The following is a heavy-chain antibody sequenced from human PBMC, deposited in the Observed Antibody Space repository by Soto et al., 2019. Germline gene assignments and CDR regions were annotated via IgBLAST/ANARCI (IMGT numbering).Heavy chain of an antibody. D-gene: IGHD3-22*01. Sequence: QVQLVQSGAEVKKPGASVKVSCKASGYTFIGYYIHWVRQAPGQGLEWMGWINPHSGDTKYAQNFQGRVTITRDTPISTAYMDLSSLRSDDTAVYYCAKHQMIRGLDYWGQGTLVTVSS. CDR3: AKHQMIRGLDY. CDR2: INPHSGDT. J-gene: IGHJ4*02. V-gene: IGHV1-2*02. CDR1: GYTFIGYY.